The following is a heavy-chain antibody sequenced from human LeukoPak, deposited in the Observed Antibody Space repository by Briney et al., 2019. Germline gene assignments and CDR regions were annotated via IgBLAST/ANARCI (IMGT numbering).Heavy chain of an antibody. J-gene: IGHJ4*02. D-gene: IGHD6-19*01. CDR1: GFTFSSYA. CDR3: ASALYSSGWYGGSVAGIDY. CDR2: ISYDGSNK. V-gene: IGHV3-30*04. Sequence: GGSLRLSCAASGFTFSSYAMHWVRQAPGKGLEWVAVISYDGSNKYYADSVKGRFTISRDNSKNTLYLQMNSLRAEVTAVYYCASALYSSGWYGGSVAGIDYWGQGTLVTVSS.